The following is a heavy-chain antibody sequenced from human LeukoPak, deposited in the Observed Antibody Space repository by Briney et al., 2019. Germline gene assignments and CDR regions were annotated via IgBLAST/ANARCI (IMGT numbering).Heavy chain of an antibody. CDR3: ARIRGGYYSDF. J-gene: IGHJ4*02. CDR1: GFIFSNYW. Sequence: GGSLRLSCAASGFIFSNYWMYWVRQAPGKGLVWVSRINSDGTTTTYADPVKGRFTISRDNAKNTLYLQMSSLTAEDTAVYYCARIRGGYYSDFWGQGTLVTVSS. CDR2: INSDGTTT. V-gene: IGHV3-74*01. D-gene: IGHD3-22*01.